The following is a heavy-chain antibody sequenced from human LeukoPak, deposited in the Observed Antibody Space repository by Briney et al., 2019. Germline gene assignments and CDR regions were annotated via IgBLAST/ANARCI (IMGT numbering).Heavy chain of an antibody. CDR3: ARLRSDAFDI. CDR1: GGSISSGSYY. Sequence: SETLSLTCTVSGGSISSGSYYWSWIRQHPGKGLEWIGYIYYSGSTYYNPSLKSRVTISVDTSKNQFSLKLSSVTAADTAVYYCARLRSDAFDIWGQGTMVTVSS. V-gene: IGHV4-31*03. CDR2: IYYSGST. J-gene: IGHJ3*02.